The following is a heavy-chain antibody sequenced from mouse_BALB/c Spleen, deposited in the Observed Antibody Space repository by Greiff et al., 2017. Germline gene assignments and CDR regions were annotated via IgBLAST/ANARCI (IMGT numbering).Heavy chain of an antibody. CDR1: GYTFTSYW. D-gene: IGHD1-1*01. CDR2: IYPGDGDT. Sequence: QVQLKQSGAELARPGASVKLSCKASGYTFTSYWMQWVKQRPGQGLEWIGAIYPGDGDTRYTQKFKGKATLTADKSSSTAYMQLSSLASEDSAVYYCAREGTTVVDPYAMDYWGQGTSVTVSS. V-gene: IGHV1-87*01. J-gene: IGHJ4*01. CDR3: AREGTTVVDPYAMDY.